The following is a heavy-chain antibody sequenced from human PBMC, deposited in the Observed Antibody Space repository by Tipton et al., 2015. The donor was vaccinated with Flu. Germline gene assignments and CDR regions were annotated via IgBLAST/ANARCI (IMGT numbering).Heavy chain of an antibody. CDR2: IYNSGST. CDR3: ARETAYTYAPLGDAFDV. V-gene: IGHV4-31*03. J-gene: IGHJ3*01. CDR1: GGSIRSGDYS. D-gene: IGHD5-18*01. Sequence: TLSLTCTVAGGSIRSGDYSWNWFRQHPGKGLEWIGCIYNSGSTYYNPSLKSRLTISVDTSKNQFSLKLSSVTAADTAMYYCARETAYTYAPLGDAFDVWGQGTMVTVSS.